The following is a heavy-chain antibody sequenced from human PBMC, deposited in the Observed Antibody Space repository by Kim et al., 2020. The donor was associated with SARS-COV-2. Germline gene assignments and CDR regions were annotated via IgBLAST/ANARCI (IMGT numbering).Heavy chain of an antibody. D-gene: IGHD5-12*01. V-gene: IGHV4-34*01. Sequence: SETLSLTCAVYGGSFSGYYWSWIRQPTGKGLEWIGEINHSGSTNYNPSLKSRVTISVDTSKNQFSLKLSSVTAADTAVYYCARAAAREMATIGYYYYGMDVWGQGTTVTVSS. J-gene: IGHJ6*02. CDR3: ARAAAREMATIGYYYYGMDV. CDR2: INHSGST. CDR1: GGSFSGYY.